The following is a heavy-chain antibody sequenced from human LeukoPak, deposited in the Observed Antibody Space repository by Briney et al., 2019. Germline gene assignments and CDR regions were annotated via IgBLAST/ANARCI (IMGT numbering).Heavy chain of an antibody. V-gene: IGHV4-59*08. Sequence: SETLSLTCTVSGGSISSYYWSWIRQPPGKGLEWIGYIYYSGSTNYNPSLKSRVTISVDTSKNQFSLKLSSVTAADTAVYYCARHPRVDSGWYLVDYWGQGTLVTVSS. CDR3: ARHPRVDSGWYLVDY. J-gene: IGHJ4*02. CDR1: GGSISSYY. D-gene: IGHD6-19*01. CDR2: IYYSGST.